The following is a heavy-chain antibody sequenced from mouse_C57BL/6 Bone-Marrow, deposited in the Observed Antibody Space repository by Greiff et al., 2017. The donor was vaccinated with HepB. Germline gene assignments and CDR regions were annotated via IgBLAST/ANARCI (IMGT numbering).Heavy chain of an antibody. J-gene: IGHJ3*01. CDR1: GFTFSDFY. CDR3: ARDAWFAY. Sequence: EVKLMESGGGLVQSGRSLRLSCATSGFTFSDFYIEWVRQAPGKGLEWIAASRNKANDYTTEYSASVKGRFIVSRDTSQSILYLQMNALRAEDTAIYYCARDAWFAYWGQGTLVTVSA. V-gene: IGHV7-1*01. CDR2: SRNKANDYTT.